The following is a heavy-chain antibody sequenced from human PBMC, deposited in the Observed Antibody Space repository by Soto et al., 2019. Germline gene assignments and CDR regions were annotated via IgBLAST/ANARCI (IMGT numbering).Heavy chain of an antibody. CDR3: ARTPPVLRYFDWYYFDY. CDR1: GGSISSSTYY. CDR2: IYYSGTT. D-gene: IGHD3-9*01. Sequence: QLQLQESGPGLVKPSETLSLTCSVSGGSISSSTYYWGGVRQPPGKGLEWIGSIYYSGTTYYSPSLKSPVTMSVDTSKNQFSLKLNSVTAADTAVYYCARTPPVLRYFDWYYFDYWGQGSLVTVSS. V-gene: IGHV4-39*01. J-gene: IGHJ4*02.